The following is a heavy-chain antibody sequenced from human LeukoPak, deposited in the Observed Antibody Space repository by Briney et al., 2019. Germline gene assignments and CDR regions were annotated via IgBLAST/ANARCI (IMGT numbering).Heavy chain of an antibody. J-gene: IGHJ3*02. Sequence: PGGSLRLSCAASGFTFDDYAMHWVRQAPGKGLEWVSGLTWNSGSINYADSVKGRFTISRDNAKNSVYLQLNSLRVEDNALYYCAKDRAGSYYDAFNIWGQGTMVTVSS. CDR1: GFTFDDYA. V-gene: IGHV3-9*01. CDR3: AKDRAGSYYDAFNI. D-gene: IGHD1-26*01. CDR2: LTWNSGSI.